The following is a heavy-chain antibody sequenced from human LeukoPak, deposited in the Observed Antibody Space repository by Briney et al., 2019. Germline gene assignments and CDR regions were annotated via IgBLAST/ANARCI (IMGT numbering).Heavy chain of an antibody. V-gene: IGHV3-53*01. D-gene: IGHD2-8*01. Sequence: GRSLRLSCAASGFTVSTNYMNWVRQAPGKGLEWVSVIYSGGSTYYADSVKGRFTISRDNSKNTLYLQMNSLRAEDTAVYSCARDGPNYAMDVWGQGTTVTVSS. CDR1: GFTVSTNY. CDR2: IYSGGST. J-gene: IGHJ6*02. CDR3: ARDGPNYAMDV.